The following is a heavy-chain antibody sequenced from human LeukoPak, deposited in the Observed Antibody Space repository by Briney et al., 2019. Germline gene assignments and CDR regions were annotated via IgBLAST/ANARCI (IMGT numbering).Heavy chain of an antibody. J-gene: IGHJ3*02. CDR1: GGSISSYY. D-gene: IGHD6-19*01. CDR3: ARHRPQWLVGRSQAFDI. CDR2: IYYSGST. V-gene: IGHV4-59*08. Sequence: SETLSLTCTVSGGSISSYYWSWIRQPPGKGLEWIGYIYYSGSTNYNPSLKSRVTISVDTSKNQFSLKLSSVTAADTAVYYCARHRPQWLVGRSQAFDIWGQGTMVTVSS.